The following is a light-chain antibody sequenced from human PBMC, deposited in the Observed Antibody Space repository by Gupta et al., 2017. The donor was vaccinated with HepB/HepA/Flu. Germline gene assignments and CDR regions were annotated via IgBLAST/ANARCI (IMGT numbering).Light chain of an antibody. CDR3: AAWDDSLRLL. CDR1: GSNIGSNF. Sequence: HSVLTQPPSASGTPGQRVTISCSGGGSNIGSNFVYWYQQLPGTPPKLLISRDNQRPSGVPDRFSGSKSGTSASLTISGLRSEDDADYYCAAWDDSLRLLFGGGTKLTVL. CDR2: RDN. V-gene: IGLV1-47*01. J-gene: IGLJ2*01.